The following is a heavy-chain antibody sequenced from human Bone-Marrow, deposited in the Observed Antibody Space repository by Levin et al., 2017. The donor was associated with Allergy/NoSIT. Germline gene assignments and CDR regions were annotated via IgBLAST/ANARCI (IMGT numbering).Heavy chain of an antibody. CDR2: IYYSGST. CDR1: GGSIRSYY. J-gene: IGHJ4*02. V-gene: IGHV4-59*01. D-gene: IGHD1-26*01. Sequence: SQTLSLTCTVSGGSIRSYYWSWIRQPPGKGLEWIGYIYYSGSTNYNPSLKSRVTISVDTSKNQFSLKLSSVTAADTAVYYCASGGGSYRPLILWGQGTLVTVSS. CDR3: ASGGGSYRPLIL.